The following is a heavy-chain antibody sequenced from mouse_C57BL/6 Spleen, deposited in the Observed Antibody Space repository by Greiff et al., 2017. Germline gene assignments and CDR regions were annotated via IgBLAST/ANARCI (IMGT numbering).Heavy chain of an antibody. CDR2: IDPSDSYT. CDR3: ARGGVRRAMDY. D-gene: IGHD2-14*01. V-gene: IGHV1-69*01. J-gene: IGHJ4*01. Sequence: VQLQQPGAELVMPGASVKLSCKASGYTFTSYWMPWVKQRPGQGLEWIGEIDPSDSYTNSNQKFKGKSTLTVDKSSSTAYMQLSSLTSEDSAVYYCARGGVRRAMDYWGQGTSVTVSS. CDR1: GYTFTSYW.